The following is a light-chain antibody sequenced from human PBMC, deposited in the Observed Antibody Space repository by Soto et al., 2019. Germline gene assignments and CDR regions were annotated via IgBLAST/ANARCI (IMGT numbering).Light chain of an antibody. CDR3: VLYIGSGIWV. J-gene: IGLJ3*02. V-gene: IGLV8-61*01. Sequence: QAVVTQEPSFSVSPGTTITFTCGLSSGSVSASNYPSWYQQTPGQAPRTLIYSTSTRSSGVPDRFSASILGNKAALTITGAQADDECDYYCVLYIGSGIWVFGGGTKLTVL. CDR1: SGSVSASNY. CDR2: STS.